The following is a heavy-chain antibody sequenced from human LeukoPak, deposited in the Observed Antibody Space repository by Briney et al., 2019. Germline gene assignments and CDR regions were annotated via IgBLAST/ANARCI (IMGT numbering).Heavy chain of an antibody. Sequence: ASVKVSCKASGYTFTGYYMHWVRQAPGQGLEWMGWINPNSGGTNYAQKFQGRATMTRDTSISTAYMELSRLRSDDTAVYYCARGPVDIVATPRSFDYWGQGTLVTVSS. V-gene: IGHV1-2*02. J-gene: IGHJ4*02. CDR1: GYTFTGYY. CDR2: INPNSGGT. D-gene: IGHD5-12*01. CDR3: ARGPVDIVATPRSFDY.